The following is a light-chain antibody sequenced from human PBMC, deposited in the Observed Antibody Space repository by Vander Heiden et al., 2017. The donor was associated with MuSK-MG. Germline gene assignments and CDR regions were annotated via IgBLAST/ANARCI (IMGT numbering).Light chain of an antibody. CDR3: QQSDSNLMYT. Sequence: DIQMTQSPSSLSASVGDRVTITCRTSQNISSYLNWYQQKPGKAPKLLIYAASSLQSGVPSRFSGSGYGTDFTLTISSRQPEDFATYYCQQSDSNLMYTFGQGTKLEIK. CDR1: QNISSY. J-gene: IGKJ2*01. CDR2: AAS. V-gene: IGKV1-39*01.